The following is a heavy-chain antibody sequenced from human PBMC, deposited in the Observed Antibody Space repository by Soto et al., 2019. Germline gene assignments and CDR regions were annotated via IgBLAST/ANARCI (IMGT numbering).Heavy chain of an antibody. J-gene: IGHJ5*01. Sequence: ASVKVSCKASGYTCSGSVMHWVRQAPGQRVEWMGWINADKGNTKYSQKVQGRVTMTRDTCAGAADVELSGRRSADRAVYYCAPEINGTTLTSFVSWG. D-gene: IGHD4-17*01. CDR3: APEINGTTLTSFVS. CDR2: INADKGNT. CDR1: GYTCSGSV. V-gene: IGHV1-3*01.